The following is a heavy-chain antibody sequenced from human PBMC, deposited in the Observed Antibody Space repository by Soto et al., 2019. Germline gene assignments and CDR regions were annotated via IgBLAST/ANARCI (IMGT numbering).Heavy chain of an antibody. CDR2: HYSGGST. CDR3: ARHRHPRGTVGATSPLDP. D-gene: IGHD1-26*01. CDR1: GFSVSSNY. V-gene: IGHV3-53*01. J-gene: IGHJ5*02. Sequence: GWSLRLSCAISGFSVSSNYLSWVRQAPGKGLEWVSVHYSGGSTYYADSVQGRFTISRDKSNNTLYLQMRRVRAEDTAVYFCARHRHPRGTVGATSPLDPWGQGTQVTVSS.